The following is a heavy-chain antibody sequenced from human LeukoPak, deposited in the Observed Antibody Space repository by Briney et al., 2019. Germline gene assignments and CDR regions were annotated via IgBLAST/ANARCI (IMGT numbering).Heavy chain of an antibody. J-gene: IGHJ5*02. D-gene: IGHD2-8*01. V-gene: IGHV4-34*01. CDR1: GGSFSDYY. CDR3: ARRPGYCPNGVCYKRNWFDP. Sequence: PSETLSLTCAVYGGSFSDYYWNWIRQPPGKGLEWIGEINRNGSTNYNPSLKSRVTLSVDTSNNQFSLKLSSVTAADTAVYYCARRPGYCPNGVCYKRNWFDPWGQGTLVTVSS. CDR2: INRNGST.